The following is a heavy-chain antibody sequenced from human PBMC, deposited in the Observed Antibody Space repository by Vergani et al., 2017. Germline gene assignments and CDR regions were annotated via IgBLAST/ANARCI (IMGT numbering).Heavy chain of an antibody. V-gene: IGHV3-9*01. CDR3: VKERAPAYCTTSTCYARGLDY. D-gene: IGHD2-2*01. Sequence: EVQLVESGGGLVQPCRSLRLSCAASGFTFHDYAMHWVRQAPGKGPEWVSGLSWDSNDSGYGDSVKGRFSISRENAKNSLYLQMNSLRPEDTSFYYCVKERAPAYCTTSTCYARGLDYWGQGILVTVS. CDR1: GFTFHDYA. J-gene: IGHJ4*02. CDR2: LSWDSNDS.